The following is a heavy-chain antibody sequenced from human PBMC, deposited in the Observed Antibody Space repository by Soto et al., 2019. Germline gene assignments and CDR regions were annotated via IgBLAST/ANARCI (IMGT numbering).Heavy chain of an antibody. Sequence: PGESLKISCKGSGYSFTSYWIGWVRQMPGKGLEWMGIIYPGDSDTRYSPSFQGQVTISADKSISTAYLQWSSLKASDTAMYYCARLVSYDFWSGYHIDYSGQATLVTVSS. CDR1: GYSFTSYW. CDR3: ARLVSYDFWSGYHIDY. CDR2: IYPGDSDT. D-gene: IGHD3-3*01. J-gene: IGHJ4*02. V-gene: IGHV5-51*01.